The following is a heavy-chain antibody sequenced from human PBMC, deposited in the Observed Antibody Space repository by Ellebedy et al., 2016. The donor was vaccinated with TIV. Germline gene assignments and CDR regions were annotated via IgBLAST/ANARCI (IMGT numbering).Heavy chain of an antibody. D-gene: IGHD4-17*01. CDR2: ISSAGSRT. CDR1: GFTFSSYA. CDR3: ARGGLYGTSVEGFDY. J-gene: IGHJ4*02. V-gene: IGHV3-23*01. Sequence: GESLKISCAASGFTFSSYAMSWVRQAPGKGLEWVSTISSAGSRTYYADSVEGRFIISRDNSKNTLSLQMNSLRPEDTAVYYCARGGLYGTSVEGFDYWGQGTLVTVSS.